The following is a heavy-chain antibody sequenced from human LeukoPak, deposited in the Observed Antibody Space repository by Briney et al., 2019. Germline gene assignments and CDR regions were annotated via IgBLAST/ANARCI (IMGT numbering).Heavy chain of an antibody. J-gene: IGHJ4*02. CDR2: ISPNSGGT. CDR1: GYTFTGYY. Sequence: GASVKVSCKASGYTFTGYYMHWVRQAPGQGLEWTGWISPNSGGTNYAQKFQGRVTMTRDTSISTAYMELSRLRSDDTAVYYCARVPTYYYDSSGYYPFDYWGQGALVTVSS. D-gene: IGHD3-22*01. CDR3: ARVPTYYYDSSGYYPFDY. V-gene: IGHV1-2*02.